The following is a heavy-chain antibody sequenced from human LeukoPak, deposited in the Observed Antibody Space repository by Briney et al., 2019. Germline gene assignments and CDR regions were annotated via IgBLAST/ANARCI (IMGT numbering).Heavy chain of an antibody. CDR3: ARGDRHDFWSGYYTGLSWFDP. CDR1: GGSFSGYY. CDR2: INHSGST. V-gene: IGHV4-34*01. D-gene: IGHD3-3*01. Sequence: PSETLSLTCAVYGGSFSGYYWSWIRQPPGKVLEWIGEINHSGSTNYNPSLKSRVTISVDTSKNQFSLKLSSVTAADTAVYYCARGDRHDFWSGYYTGLSWFDPWRQGTLVTVSS. J-gene: IGHJ5*02.